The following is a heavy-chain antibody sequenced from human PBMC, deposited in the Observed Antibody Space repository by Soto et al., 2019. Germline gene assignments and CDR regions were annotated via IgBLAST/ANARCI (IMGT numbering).Heavy chain of an antibody. CDR2: IIAANGDR. V-gene: IGHV1-3*01. CDR1: GYTFTKYA. J-gene: IGHJ6*02. D-gene: IGHD3-10*01. CDR3: ASSYGSGSLYPYYYGMDV. Sequence: QVQLVQSGDEVKEPGASVKVSCKASGYTFTKYAMHWVRQAPGQRPEWMGWIIAANGDRKYSQRFQGRVTITRDTPANTAYMELRRLRSEDTAVYYCASSYGSGSLYPYYYGMDVWGQGTTVTVSS.